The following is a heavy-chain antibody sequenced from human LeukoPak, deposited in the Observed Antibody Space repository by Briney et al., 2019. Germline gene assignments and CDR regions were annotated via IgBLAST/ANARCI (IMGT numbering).Heavy chain of an antibody. D-gene: IGHD6-13*01. V-gene: IGHV3-48*01. CDR2: ISSSSSTI. Sequence: GGSLRLSCAASGFTFSSYSMNWVRQAPGKGLEWVSYISSSSSTIYYADSVKGRFTISRDSAKNSLYLQMNSVRAEDTAVYYCARDRSRIAAAGTGWFDPWGQGTLVTVSS. J-gene: IGHJ5*02. CDR1: GFTFSSYS. CDR3: ARDRSRIAAAGTGWFDP.